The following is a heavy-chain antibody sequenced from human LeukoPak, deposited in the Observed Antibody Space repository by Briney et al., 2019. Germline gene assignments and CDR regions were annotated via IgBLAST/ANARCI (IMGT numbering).Heavy chain of an antibody. Sequence: GESLKISCKASGYSFATYWIGWVRQLPGKGLEWMGVIYPDDSDTKYSSSFQGQVTISADRSSRTAYLQWTSLKASDTAMYYCARLDGSGSYYVDYWGQGTLVTVSS. J-gene: IGHJ4*02. CDR3: ARLDGSGSYYVDY. D-gene: IGHD3-10*01. CDR1: GYSFATYW. CDR2: IYPDDSDT. V-gene: IGHV5-51*01.